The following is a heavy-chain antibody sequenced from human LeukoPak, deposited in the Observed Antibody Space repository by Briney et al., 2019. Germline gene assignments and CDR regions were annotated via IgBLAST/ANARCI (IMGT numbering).Heavy chain of an antibody. Sequence: PGGSLRLSCAASGFTFSSYGMHWVRQAPGKGLEWVAVIWYDGSNEYYADSVKGRFTISRDNSKNTLYLQMNSLRAEDTAVYYCARDLPVAVAPSYWGQGTPVTVSS. CDR2: IWYDGSNE. J-gene: IGHJ4*02. V-gene: IGHV3-33*01. CDR1: GFTFSSYG. D-gene: IGHD6-19*01. CDR3: ARDLPVAVAPSY.